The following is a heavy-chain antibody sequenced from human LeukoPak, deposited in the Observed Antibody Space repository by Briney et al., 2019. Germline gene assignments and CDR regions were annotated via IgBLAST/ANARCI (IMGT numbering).Heavy chain of an antibody. Sequence: SVKVSCKASGGTFSSYAISWVRQAPGQGLEWMGRIIPIFGTANYAQEFQGRVTITTDESTSTAYMELSSLRSEDTAVYYCARAVSVGDTAIVLWGQGTLVTVSS. CDR1: GGTFSSYA. J-gene: IGHJ4*02. D-gene: IGHD5-18*01. V-gene: IGHV1-69*05. CDR2: IIPIFGTA. CDR3: ARAVSVGDTAIVL.